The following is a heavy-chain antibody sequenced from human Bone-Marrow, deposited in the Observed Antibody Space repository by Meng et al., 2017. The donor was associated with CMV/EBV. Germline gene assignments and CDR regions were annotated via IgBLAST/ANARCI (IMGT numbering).Heavy chain of an antibody. V-gene: IGHV3-30-3*01. CDR3: ARDVYDFLSGYGVSINYFDY. Sequence: GGSLRLSCAASGFNFSSYFMHWVRQAPGKGLEWVGIISYDGTNENYADSVKGRFTISRDNSKNTLYLRMSSLREEDTAVYYCARDVYDFLSGYGVSINYFDYWGQGTLVTVSS. CDR2: ISYDGTNE. J-gene: IGHJ4*02. CDR1: GFNFSSYF. D-gene: IGHD3-3*01.